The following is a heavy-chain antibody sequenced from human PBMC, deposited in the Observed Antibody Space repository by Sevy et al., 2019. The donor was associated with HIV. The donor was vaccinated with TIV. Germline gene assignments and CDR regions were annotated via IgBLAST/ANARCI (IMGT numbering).Heavy chain of an antibody. D-gene: IGHD3-10*01. CDR1: GFTFSNVW. J-gene: IGHJ3*02. CDR3: TSSSSGAFDI. CDR2: IKSKGAGGAT. Sequence: GGSLRLSCAASGFTFSNVWMNWVRQTPEKGLEWVGHIKSKGAGGATDYAAPVKGRFVISRDDSKNTVYLQMNSLKTEDTALYYCTSSSSGAFDIWGQGTMVTVSS. V-gene: IGHV3-15*01.